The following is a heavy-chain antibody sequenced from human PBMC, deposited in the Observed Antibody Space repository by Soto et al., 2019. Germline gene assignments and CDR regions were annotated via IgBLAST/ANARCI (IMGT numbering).Heavy chain of an antibody. D-gene: IGHD4-17*01. CDR2: IYYSGST. J-gene: IGHJ5*02. CDR1: GGSISSGGYY. V-gene: IGHV4-61*08. CDR3: ARVPHRTYRAGDYRLNNWFDP. Sequence: KTSETLSLTCAVSGGSISSGGYYWSWIRQPPGKGLEWIGYIYYSGSTNYNPSLKSRVTISVDTSKNQFSLKLSSVTAADTAVYYCARVPHRTYRAGDYRLNNWFDPWGQGTLVTVSS.